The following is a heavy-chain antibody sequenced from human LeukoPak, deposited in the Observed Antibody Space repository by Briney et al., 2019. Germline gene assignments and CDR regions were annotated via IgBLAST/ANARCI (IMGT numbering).Heavy chain of an antibody. Sequence: GASVKVSCKASGYTFTGNYMHWVRQAPGQGLEWMGWINPNSGGTNHAQKFQGRVTMTRDTSISTAYMELSRLRSDDTAVYYCARDIVVVPAAMSMDVWGQGTTVTVSS. CDR1: GYTFTGNY. V-gene: IGHV1-2*02. J-gene: IGHJ6*02. CDR2: INPNSGGT. CDR3: ARDIVVVPAAMSMDV. D-gene: IGHD2-2*01.